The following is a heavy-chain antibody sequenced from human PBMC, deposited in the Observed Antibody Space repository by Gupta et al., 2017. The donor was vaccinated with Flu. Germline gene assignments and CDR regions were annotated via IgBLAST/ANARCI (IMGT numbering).Heavy chain of an antibody. V-gene: IGHV3-7*01. D-gene: IGHD5-24*01. CDR2: INQDGSTK. Sequence: EVQLVVSGGGLVQPGGSLRLSCAASGLTFSDSCMNWVRQAPGKGLEWVANINQDGSTKNYVDSLKGRFTVSRDNAKNSLYLQMDSLRAEDTAVYFCARNRGWEQFDYWGQGTLVTVSS. J-gene: IGHJ4*02. CDR1: GLTFSDSC. CDR3: ARNRGWEQFDY.